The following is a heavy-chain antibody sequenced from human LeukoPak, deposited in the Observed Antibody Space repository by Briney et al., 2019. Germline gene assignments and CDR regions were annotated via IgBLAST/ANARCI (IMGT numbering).Heavy chain of an antibody. CDR1: GYTFTSYG. J-gene: IGHJ4*02. D-gene: IGHD1-26*01. V-gene: IGHV1-18*01. CDR3: ARGGRIVGATSLDY. CDR2: ISVYNGNT. Sequence: GASVKVSCKASGYTFTSYGISWVRQAPGQGPEWMGWISVYNGNTNYAQKLQGRVTMTTDTSTSTAYMELRSLRSDDTAVYYCARGGRIVGATSLDYWGQGTLVTVSS.